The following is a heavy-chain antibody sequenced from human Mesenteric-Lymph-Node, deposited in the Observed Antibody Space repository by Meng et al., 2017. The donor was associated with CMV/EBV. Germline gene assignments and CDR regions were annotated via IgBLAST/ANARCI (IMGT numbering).Heavy chain of an antibody. V-gene: IGHV4-31*03. D-gene: IGHD4-11*01. CDR2: VYYSGTT. Sequence: LRLSCTVSGDSIITGGYFWTWIRQRPGKGLEWLGYVYYSGTTLYNPSLESRVSISVDTSKNQFSLRLNSVTAADTGVYYCAGDYSNYKFNYWGQGTLVTVSS. CDR1: GDSIITGGYF. CDR3: AGDYSNYKFNY. J-gene: IGHJ4*02.